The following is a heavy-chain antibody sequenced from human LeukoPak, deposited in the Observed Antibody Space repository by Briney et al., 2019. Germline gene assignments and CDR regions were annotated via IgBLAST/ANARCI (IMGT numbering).Heavy chain of an antibody. V-gene: IGHV1-2*02. CDR3: ARFYDSSAYYRNNWFDP. CDR2: INPKNGGT. Sequence: ASVKVSCKASGYTFTGYYMHWVRQAHGQGLEWMGWINPKNGGTNYAQKFQGRVTMTRDTSISTAYMELSRLRSDDTAMYYCARFYDSSAYYRNNWFDPWGQGTLVTVSS. D-gene: IGHD3-22*01. J-gene: IGHJ5*02. CDR1: GYTFTGYY.